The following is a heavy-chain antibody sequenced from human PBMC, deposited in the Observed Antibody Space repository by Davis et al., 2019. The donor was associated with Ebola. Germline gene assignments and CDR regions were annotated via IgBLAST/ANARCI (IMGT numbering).Heavy chain of an antibody. Sequence: GESLKISCAASGFTFSAYSMIWVRQAPGKGLEWVSYIGGTSNIVDYADSLKGRFTISRDNAKNLLYLQMHSLRADDTAVYYCAKTVGWLQQTGEEYFQNWGQGTLVTVSS. CDR2: IGGTSNIV. CDR1: GFTFSAYS. V-gene: IGHV3-48*01. CDR3: AKTVGWLQQTGEEYFQN. D-gene: IGHD5-24*01. J-gene: IGHJ1*01.